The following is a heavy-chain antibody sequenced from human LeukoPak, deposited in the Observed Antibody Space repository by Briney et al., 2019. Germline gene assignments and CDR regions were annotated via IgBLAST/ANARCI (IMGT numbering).Heavy chain of an antibody. D-gene: IGHD3-22*01. V-gene: IGHV3-23*01. CDR3: AKGRYYDSSGYLDFDY. Sequence: GGSLRLSCAASGLTFSSYAMSWVRQAPGKGLEWVSAISGSGGSTYYADSVKGRFTISRDNSKNTLYLQMNSLRAEDTAVYYCAKGRYYDSSGYLDFDYWGQGTLVTVSS. J-gene: IGHJ4*02. CDR2: ISGSGGST. CDR1: GLTFSSYA.